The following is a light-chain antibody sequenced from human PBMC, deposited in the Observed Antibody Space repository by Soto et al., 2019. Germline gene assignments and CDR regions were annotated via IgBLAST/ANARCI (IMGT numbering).Light chain of an antibody. CDR2: GAS. CDR1: QSVRNNY. J-gene: IGKJ4*01. CDR3: HQYSSSPLT. Sequence: EIVLTQSPGTLSLSPGERATLSCRASQSVRNNYLAWYQQKPGQAPRLFIYGASNRATGVPDRFSGSGSGTDFTLTISRLEPEDFAVYYCHQYSSSPLTFGGGTKVDI. V-gene: IGKV3-20*01.